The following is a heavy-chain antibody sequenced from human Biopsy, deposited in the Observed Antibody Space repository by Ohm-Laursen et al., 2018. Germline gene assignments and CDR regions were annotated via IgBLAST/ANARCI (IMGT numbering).Heavy chain of an antibody. CDR1: GGSISGYH. D-gene: IGHD2-2*01. CDR2: ISYTGGI. CDR3: ARMPHFDY. Sequence: SETLSLTCAVSGGSISGYHWSWIRKSPGKGLERLAYISYTGGIPSNPSLNGRATMSLDTSKNQFSLRLIYVAAADTAVYYCARMPHFDYWGQGILVTVSS. J-gene: IGHJ4*02. V-gene: IGHV4-59*01.